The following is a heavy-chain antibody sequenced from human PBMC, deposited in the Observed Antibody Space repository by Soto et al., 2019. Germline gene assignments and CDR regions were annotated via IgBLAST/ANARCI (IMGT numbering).Heavy chain of an antibody. V-gene: IGHV1-2*04. CDR1: GYTFTGYY. Sequence: GASVKVSCKASGYTFTGYYMHWVRQAPGQGLEWMGWINPNSGGTNYAQKFQGWVTMTRDTSISTAYMELSGLRSDDTAVYYCARDSASSSGYDPDFDYWGQGTLVTVSS. CDR3: ARDSASSSGYDPDFDY. D-gene: IGHD5-12*01. J-gene: IGHJ4*02. CDR2: INPNSGGT.